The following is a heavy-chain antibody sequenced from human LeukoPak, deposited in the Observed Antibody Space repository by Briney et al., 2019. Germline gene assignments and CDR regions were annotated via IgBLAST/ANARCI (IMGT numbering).Heavy chain of an antibody. CDR3: AKDSGYSYGTEGYFDY. CDR1: GFTFDDYA. D-gene: IGHD5-18*01. CDR2: ISWNSGSI. J-gene: IGHJ4*02. Sequence: PGGSLRLSCAASGFTFDDYAMHWVRQAPGKSLEWVSGISWNSGSIGYADSVKGRFTISRDNAKNSLYLQMNSLRAEDMALYYFAKDSGYSYGTEGYFDYWGQGTLVTVCS. V-gene: IGHV3-9*03.